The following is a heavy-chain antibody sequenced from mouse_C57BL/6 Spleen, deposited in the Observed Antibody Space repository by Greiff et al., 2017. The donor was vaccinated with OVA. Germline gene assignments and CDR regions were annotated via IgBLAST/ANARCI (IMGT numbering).Heavy chain of an antibody. CDR2: INYDGSST. V-gene: IGHV5-16*01. Sequence: EVLLVESEGGLVQPGSSMKLSCTASGFTFSDYYMAWVRQVPEKGLEWVANINYDGSSTYYLDSLKSRFIISRDNAKNILYLQMSSLKSEDTATYYCARNGLGHFDYWGQGTTLTVSS. CDR1: GFTFSDYY. D-gene: IGHD4-1*01. CDR3: ARNGLGHFDY. J-gene: IGHJ2*01.